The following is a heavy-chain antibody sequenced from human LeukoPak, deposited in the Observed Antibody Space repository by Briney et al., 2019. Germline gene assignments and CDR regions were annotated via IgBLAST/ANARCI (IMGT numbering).Heavy chain of an antibody. CDR3: ARHERYSGYEGFDYYYYYGMDV. V-gene: IGHV4-39*01. CDR2: IYYSGST. Sequence: SETLSLTCTVSGGSISSSSYYWGWIRQPPGKGLEWIGSIYYSGSTYYNPSLKSRVTISVDTSKNQFSLKLSSVTAADTAVYYCARHERYSGYEGFDYYYYYGMDVWGQGTTVTVSS. D-gene: IGHD5-12*01. J-gene: IGHJ6*02. CDR1: GGSISSSSYY.